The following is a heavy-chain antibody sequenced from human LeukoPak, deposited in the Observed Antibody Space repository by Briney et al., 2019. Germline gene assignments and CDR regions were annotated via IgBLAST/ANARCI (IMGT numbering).Heavy chain of an antibody. Sequence: GGSLRLSCAASGFTFSSYGMHWVRQAPGKGLEWVAVIWYDGSNKYYADSVKGRFTISRDSSKNTLYLQMNSLRAEDTAVYYCAMSSGWLYDYWGQGTLVTVSS. V-gene: IGHV3-33*01. CDR1: GFTFSSYG. CDR2: IWYDGSNK. D-gene: IGHD6-19*01. CDR3: AMSSGWLYDY. J-gene: IGHJ4*02.